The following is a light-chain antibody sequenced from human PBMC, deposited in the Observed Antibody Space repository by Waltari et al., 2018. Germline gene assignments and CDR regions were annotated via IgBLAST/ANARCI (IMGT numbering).Light chain of an antibody. CDR2: WAS. CDR1: QSVLPSSDTQCY. V-gene: IGKV4-1*01. CDR3: HQYYSTPYT. J-gene: IGKJ2*01. Sequence: DIVMPQSPDSLAVSLCGRATINCKSSQSVLPSSDTQCYLAWYQQRPGQPPKLLFYWASTRESGVPDRFSGSWSGTDFTLTISSLQAEDVAIYFCHQYYSTPYTFGQGTKLEIK.